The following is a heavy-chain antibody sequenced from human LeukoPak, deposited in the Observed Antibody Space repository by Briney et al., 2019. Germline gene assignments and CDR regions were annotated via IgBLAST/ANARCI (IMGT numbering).Heavy chain of an antibody. CDR1: GFTFSSYA. Sequence: GGSLRLSCAASGFTFSSYAMSWVRQAPGKGLEWVSTISGSGSGGNTFYADSVKGRFTISRDTSKNTLFLQMYSLRAEDTAAYYCAKNYGSGSYYFFDCWGQGTLVTVSS. CDR3: AKNYGSGSYYFFDC. V-gene: IGHV3-23*01. D-gene: IGHD3-10*01. CDR2: ISGSGSGGNT. J-gene: IGHJ4*02.